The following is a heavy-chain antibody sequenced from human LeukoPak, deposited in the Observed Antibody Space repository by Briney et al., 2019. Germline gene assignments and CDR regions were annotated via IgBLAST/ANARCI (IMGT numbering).Heavy chain of an antibody. CDR2: IWYDGSNK. J-gene: IGHJ4*02. D-gene: IGHD3-3*01. V-gene: IGHV3-33*01. CDR1: GFTFSSYG. Sequence: PGGSLRLYCAASGFTFSSYGMHWVRQAPGKGLEWVAVIWYDGSNKYYADSVKGRFTISRDNSKNTLYLQMNSLRAEDTAVYYCARDPSFWSGYYRRVFDYWGQGTLATVSS. CDR3: ARDPSFWSGYYRRVFDY.